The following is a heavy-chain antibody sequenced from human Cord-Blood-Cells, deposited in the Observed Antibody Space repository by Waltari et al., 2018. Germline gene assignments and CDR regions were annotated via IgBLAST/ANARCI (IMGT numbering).Heavy chain of an antibody. Sequence: EVQLVESGGGLVKPGGSLRLSCAASGFTFSSYSMNWVRQAPGKGLEWCSSISSNSSSIYYADSVKGRFTISRDNAKNSLYLQMNSLRAEDTAVYYCARGGGYLDYWGQGTLVTVSS. CDR2: ISSNSSSI. D-gene: IGHD3-16*01. CDR1: GFTFSSYS. J-gene: IGHJ4*02. CDR3: ARGGGYLDY. V-gene: IGHV3-21*01.